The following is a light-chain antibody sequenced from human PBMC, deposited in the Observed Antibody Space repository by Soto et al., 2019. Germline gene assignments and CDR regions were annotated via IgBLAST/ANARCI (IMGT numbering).Light chain of an antibody. J-gene: IGLJ3*02. V-gene: IGLV1-40*01. CDR3: QSYDSSLSGSGV. Sequence: QSVLTQPPSVSGAPGQKLTISCTGSSSNIGAGYDVQGYQQLPGTDPKLLIYGNRHRPSGVPDRFSASKSGTSASLAITGLQNEDEADYYCQSYDSSLSGSGVFGGGTKLTVL. CDR2: GNR. CDR1: SSNIGAGYD.